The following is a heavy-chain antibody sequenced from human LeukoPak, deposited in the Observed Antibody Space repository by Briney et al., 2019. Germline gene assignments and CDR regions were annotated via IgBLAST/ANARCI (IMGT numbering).Heavy chain of an antibody. CDR1: GFTFSSYS. Sequence: GGSLRLSCAASGFTFSSYSMNWVRQAPGKGLEWVSSISSSSYIYYADSVKGRFTISRDNAKNSLYLQMNSLRAEDTAVYYCAKELEAYCGGDCYSNFDYWGQGTLVTVSS. J-gene: IGHJ4*02. CDR3: AKELEAYCGGDCYSNFDY. V-gene: IGHV3-21*01. CDR2: ISSSSYI. D-gene: IGHD2-21*01.